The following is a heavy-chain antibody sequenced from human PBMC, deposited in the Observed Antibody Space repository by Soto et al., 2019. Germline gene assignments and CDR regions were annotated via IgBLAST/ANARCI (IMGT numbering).Heavy chain of an antibody. CDR1: GGTLSDHG. CDR2: TIPVFNTA. D-gene: IGHD3-10*01. V-gene: IGHV1-69*01. CDR3: ARGVYGSGNYYTGPSAFDI. J-gene: IGHJ3*02. Sequence: QVQLEQSGAEVKKPGSSVKISCKASGGTLSDHGVSWLRQAPGQGLEWVGGTIPVFNTANYAPKFQGRVTTAADESTNIAYMELGSLGSDDLAFYYCARGVYGSGNYYTGPSAFDIWGQGTLVMVSS.